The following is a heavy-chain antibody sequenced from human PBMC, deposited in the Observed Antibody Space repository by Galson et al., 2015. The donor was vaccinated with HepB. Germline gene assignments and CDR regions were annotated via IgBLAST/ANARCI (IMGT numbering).Heavy chain of an antibody. CDR2: IWYDGSNK. J-gene: IGHJ3*02. CDR1: GFTFSSYG. CDR3: ARDRGYSGYDYNDAFDI. D-gene: IGHD5-12*01. Sequence: SLRLSCAASGFTFSSYGMHWVRQAPGKGLEWVAVIWYDGSNKYYADSVKGRFPISRDNSKNTLYLQMNSLRAEDTAVYYCARDRGYSGYDYNDAFDIWGQGTMVTVSS. V-gene: IGHV3-33*08.